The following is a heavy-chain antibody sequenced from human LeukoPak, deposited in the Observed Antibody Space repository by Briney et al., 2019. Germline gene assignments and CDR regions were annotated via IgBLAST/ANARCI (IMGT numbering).Heavy chain of an antibody. CDR3: AAQGGDFWSGYPNWFDP. Sequence: SVKVSCKASGFTFTSSAMQWVRQARGQRLERIGWIVVGSGNTNYAQKFQERVTITRDMSTSTAYMELSSLRSEDTAVSCCAAQGGDFWSGYPNWFDPWGQGTLVTVSS. CDR2: IVVGSGNT. D-gene: IGHD3-3*01. J-gene: IGHJ5*02. V-gene: IGHV1-58*02. CDR1: GFTFTSSA.